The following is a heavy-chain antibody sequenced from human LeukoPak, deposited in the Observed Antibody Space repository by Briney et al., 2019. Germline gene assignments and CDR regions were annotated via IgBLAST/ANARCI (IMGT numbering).Heavy chain of an antibody. D-gene: IGHD3-10*01. J-gene: IGHJ4*02. V-gene: IGHV3-11*01. Sequence: GGSLRLSCAASGFTFSDYYMSWIRQAPGKGLEWVSYISSSGSTIYYADSVKGRFTISRDNAKSSLYLQMNSLRAEDTAVYYCARDNQAYYYGSGSYYEDYWGQGTLVTVSS. CDR2: ISSSGSTI. CDR3: ARDNQAYYYGSGSYYEDY. CDR1: GFTFSDYY.